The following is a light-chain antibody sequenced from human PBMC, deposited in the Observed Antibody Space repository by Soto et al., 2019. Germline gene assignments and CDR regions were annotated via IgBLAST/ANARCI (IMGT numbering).Light chain of an antibody. J-gene: IGLJ2*01. CDR2: EGN. V-gene: IGLV2-23*01. Sequence: QSVLTQPASVSGSPGQSITISCTGTSSDVGSYNLVSWYQQHPGKAPKLMIYEGNKRPSGISNRFSGSKSGNTASLTISGLQAEDEADYYCCSYAGSSTYVAFGGGTKLTVL. CDR3: CSYAGSSTYVA. CDR1: SSDVGSYNL.